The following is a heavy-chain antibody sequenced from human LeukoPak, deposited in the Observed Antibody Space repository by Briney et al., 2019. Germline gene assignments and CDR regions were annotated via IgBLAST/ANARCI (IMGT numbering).Heavy chain of an antibody. CDR2: INHSGST. J-gene: IGHJ6*03. CDR3: ATYTGYSSGWGYYYYYMDV. V-gene: IGHV4-4*02. Sequence: SGTLSLTCAVSGGSISSSNWWSWVRQSPGKGLEWIGEINHSGSTNYNPSLKSRVTISVDTSKNQFSLKLSSVTAADTAVYYCATYTGYSSGWGYYYYYMDVWGKGTTVTVSS. CDR1: GGSISSSNW. D-gene: IGHD6-19*01.